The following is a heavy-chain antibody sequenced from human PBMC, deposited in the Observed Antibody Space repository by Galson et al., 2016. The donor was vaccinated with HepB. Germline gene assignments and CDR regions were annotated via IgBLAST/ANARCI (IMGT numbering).Heavy chain of an antibody. CDR3: VRSFGRGAFDY. Sequence: SLRLSCAASGFTFSSHWMSWVRQAPGKGLEWVANIKEDGSEKYYVDSVKGRFTISRDNAETSVFLPLDSLTSDDTALYFCVRSFGRGAFDYWGQGTLLTVSS. CDR2: IKEDGSEK. J-gene: IGHJ4*02. D-gene: IGHD3-10*01. V-gene: IGHV3-7*01. CDR1: GFTFSSHW.